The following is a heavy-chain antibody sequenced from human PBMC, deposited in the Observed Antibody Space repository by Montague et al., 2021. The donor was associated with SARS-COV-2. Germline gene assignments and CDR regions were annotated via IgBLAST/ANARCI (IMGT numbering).Heavy chain of an antibody. CDR1: GDSISSSYW. CDR3: ASWSESDSWYQASLDY. CDR2: IFHSGTT. D-gene: IGHD6-13*01. Sequence: SETLSLTCAVSGDSISSSYWWNWVRQSPGKGLEWIGEIFHSGTTNYNPSLKSRITISVDESRNQFSLRLSSVTAADTAIYYCASWSESDSWYQASLDYWGQGTLITVSS. J-gene: IGHJ4*02. V-gene: IGHV4-4*02.